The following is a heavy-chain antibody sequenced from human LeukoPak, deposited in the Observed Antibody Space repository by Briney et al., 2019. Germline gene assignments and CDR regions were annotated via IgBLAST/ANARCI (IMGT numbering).Heavy chain of an antibody. CDR2: IYYSGST. Sequence: SETLSLTCTVSGGSISSSSYYWGWIRQPPGKGLEWIGSIYYSGSTYYNPSLKSRVTISVDTSKKQVSLKLSSVTAADTAVYYCARHSGGFSGGGGFDYWGQGTLVTVSS. V-gene: IGHV4-39*01. CDR1: GGSISSSSYY. D-gene: IGHD2-15*01. J-gene: IGHJ4*02. CDR3: ARHSGGFSGGGGFDY.